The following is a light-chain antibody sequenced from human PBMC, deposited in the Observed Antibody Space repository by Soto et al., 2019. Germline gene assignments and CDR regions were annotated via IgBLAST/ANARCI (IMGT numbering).Light chain of an antibody. CDR2: DDS. Sequence: SYELTQPPSVSVAPGQTARITCGGNNIGSNSVHWHQQKPGQAPVLVVYDDSDRPSGIPERFSGSNSGNTATLTISRVEAGDEADYYCQVWDSSSDHVVFGGGTKVTVL. V-gene: IGLV3-21*02. CDR1: NIGSNS. J-gene: IGLJ3*02. CDR3: QVWDSSSDHVV.